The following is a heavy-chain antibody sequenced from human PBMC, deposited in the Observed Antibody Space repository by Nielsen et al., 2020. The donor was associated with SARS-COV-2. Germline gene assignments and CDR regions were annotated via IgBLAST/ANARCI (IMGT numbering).Heavy chain of an antibody. V-gene: IGHV3-9*01. Sequence: SLKISCAASGFTFDDYAMHWVRQAPGKGLEWVSGISWNSGSIGYADSVKGRFTISRDNSKNTLYLQMNSLRAEDTAVYYCAREGTTVTSYMDVWGKGTTVTVSS. CDR1: GFTFDDYA. D-gene: IGHD4-17*01. CDR2: ISWNSGSI. CDR3: AREGTTVTSYMDV. J-gene: IGHJ6*03.